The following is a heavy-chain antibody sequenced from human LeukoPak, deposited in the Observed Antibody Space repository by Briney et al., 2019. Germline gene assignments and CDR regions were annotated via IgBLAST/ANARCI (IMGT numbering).Heavy chain of an antibody. CDR1: GGTFSSYA. D-gene: IGHD3-22*01. CDR2: IIPNFGTA. V-gene: IGHV1-69*13. Sequence: ASVKVSCKASGGTFSSYAISWVRQAPGQGLEWMGGIIPNFGTANYAQKFQGRVTITADESTSTAYMELSSLRSEDTAVYYCARLHYYDSSGYYSYFDYWGQGTLVTVSS. J-gene: IGHJ4*02. CDR3: ARLHYYDSSGYYSYFDY.